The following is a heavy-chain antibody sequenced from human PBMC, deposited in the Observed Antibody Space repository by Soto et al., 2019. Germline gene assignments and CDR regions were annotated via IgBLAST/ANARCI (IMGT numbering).Heavy chain of an antibody. CDR3: ARGMGQELPTYYYYYYGMDV. CDR1: GGSISSSNW. Sequence: SETLSLTCAVSGGSISSSNWWSWVRQPPGKGLEWIGEIYHSGSTNYNPSLKSRVTISVDKSKNQSSLKLSSVTAADTAVYYCARGMGQELPTYYYYYYGMDVWGQGTTVTVSS. D-gene: IGHD1-7*01. V-gene: IGHV4-4*02. CDR2: IYHSGST. J-gene: IGHJ6*02.